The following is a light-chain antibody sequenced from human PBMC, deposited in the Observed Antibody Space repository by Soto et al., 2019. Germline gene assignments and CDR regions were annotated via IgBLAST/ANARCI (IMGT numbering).Light chain of an antibody. CDR3: CSYASSNTLT. J-gene: IGLJ2*01. CDR1: SSDVGSYNL. CDR2: EVN. Sequence: QSALTQPASVSGSPGQSITISCTGTSSDVGSYNLVSWYQQHPGKAPKLMIYEVNERPSGISNRFSGSNSGNTASLTISGLQAEDEADYYCCSYASSNTLTFGGGTKVTVL. V-gene: IGLV2-23*02.